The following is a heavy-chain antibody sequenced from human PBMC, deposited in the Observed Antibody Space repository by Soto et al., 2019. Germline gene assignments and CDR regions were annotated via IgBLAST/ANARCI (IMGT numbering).Heavy chain of an antibody. Sequence: QVQLVESGGGVVQPGRSLRLSCAASGFTFSSYGMHWVRQAPGKGLEWVAVISYDGSNKYYADSVKGRFTISRDNSKNTLYLQMNSLRAGDTAVYYCAKTSGSYRTTLLDWGQGTLVTVSS. CDR3: AKTSGSYRTTLLD. V-gene: IGHV3-30*18. D-gene: IGHD1-26*01. J-gene: IGHJ4*02. CDR2: ISYDGSNK. CDR1: GFTFSSYG.